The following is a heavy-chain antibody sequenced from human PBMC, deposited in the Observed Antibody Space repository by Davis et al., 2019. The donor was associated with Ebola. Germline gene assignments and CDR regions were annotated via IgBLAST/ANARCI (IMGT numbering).Heavy chain of an antibody. CDR2: IHDSGRT. V-gene: IGHV4-59*01. D-gene: IGHD5-24*01. Sequence: PSETLSLTCTVSGGSISGDYWSWIRQPPGKGLEWIGCIHDSGRTNYSPSLKSRVTISVDTSKNQFSLKLTSLIAADTAVYYCVGGRWLIWGQGTMVTVSS. CDR3: VGGRWLI. J-gene: IGHJ3*02. CDR1: GGSISGDY.